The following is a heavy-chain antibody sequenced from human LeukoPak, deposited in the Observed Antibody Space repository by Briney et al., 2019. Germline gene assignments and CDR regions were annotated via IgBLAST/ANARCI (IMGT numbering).Heavy chain of an antibody. J-gene: IGHJ4*02. CDR1: GFTVSDTY. V-gene: IGHV3-66*02. CDR3: ATKYGEN. D-gene: IGHD4/OR15-4a*01. Sequence: PGGSLRLSCVASGFTVSDTYMSWVRQAPGKGLECVSVFWIDGTTHHADSVKGRFTISRDSSKNTLYPQMNSLRPEDTAVYYCATKYGENWGQGTLVTVSS. CDR2: FWIDGTT.